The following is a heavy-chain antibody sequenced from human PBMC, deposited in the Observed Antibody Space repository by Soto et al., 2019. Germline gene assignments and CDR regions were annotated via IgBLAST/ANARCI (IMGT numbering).Heavy chain of an antibody. D-gene: IGHD3-16*01. Sequence: QVQLVQSGAEVKEPGASVKVSCKASGYTFNRYVFTWMRQAPGQGLEWMGWISAYSGNTNYAQKVQGRVIMTTDTPTSTAYKELRSLRSDDTAVYYCARDRGELYYTRDVWGQGTTVTVSS. CDR3: ARDRGELYYTRDV. CDR2: ISAYSGNT. J-gene: IGHJ6*02. V-gene: IGHV1-18*01. CDR1: GYTFNRYV.